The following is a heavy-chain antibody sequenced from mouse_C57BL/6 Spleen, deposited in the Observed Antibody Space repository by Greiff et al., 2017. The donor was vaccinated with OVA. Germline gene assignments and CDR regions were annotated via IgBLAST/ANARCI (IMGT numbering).Heavy chain of an antibody. Sequence: QVQLQQSGAELVRPGASVKLSCKASGYTFTDYYINWVKQRPGQGLEWIARIYPGSGNTYYNEKFKGKATLTAEKSSSTAYMQLSSLTSEDSAVYFCARRFPYYYGSSYGYAMDYWGQGTSVTVSS. J-gene: IGHJ4*01. CDR1: GYTFTDYY. V-gene: IGHV1-76*01. CDR2: IYPGSGNT. D-gene: IGHD1-1*01. CDR3: ARRFPYYYGSSYGYAMDY.